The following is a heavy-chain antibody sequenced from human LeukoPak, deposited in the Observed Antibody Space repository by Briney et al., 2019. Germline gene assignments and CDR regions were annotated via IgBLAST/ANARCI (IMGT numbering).Heavy chain of an antibody. Sequence: SVKVSCKASGGTFSSYAISWVRQAPGQGLEWMGGIIPIFGTANYAQKFQGRVTITADKSTSTAYMELSSLRSEDTAVYYCARDQKQLVRPLMGAFDIWGQGTMVTVSS. D-gene: IGHD6-13*01. CDR2: IIPIFGTA. V-gene: IGHV1-69*06. CDR3: ARDQKQLVRPLMGAFDI. CDR1: GGTFSSYA. J-gene: IGHJ3*02.